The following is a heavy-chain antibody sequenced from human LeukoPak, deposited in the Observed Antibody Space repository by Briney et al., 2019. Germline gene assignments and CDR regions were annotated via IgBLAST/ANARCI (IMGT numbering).Heavy chain of an antibody. J-gene: IGHJ4*02. CDR1: GFTFSSYS. CDR3: ARPSSSWYAFDY. V-gene: IGHV3-21*01. CDR2: ISSSSSYI. Sequence: KSGGSLRLSCAASGFTFSSYSMNWVRQAPGKGLEWVSSISSSSSYIYYADSVKGRFTISRDNAKNSLYLQMNSLRAEDTAVYYCARPSSSWYAFDYWGQGTLVTVSS. D-gene: IGHD6-13*01.